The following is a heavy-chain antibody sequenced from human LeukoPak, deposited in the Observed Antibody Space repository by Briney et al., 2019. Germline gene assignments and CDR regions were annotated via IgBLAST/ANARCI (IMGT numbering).Heavy chain of an antibody. Sequence: KTSETLSLTCTVSGGSISGSSYYWGWIRQPPGKGPEWIGTIYYTGRTYHNPSLKSRVTISVDTSKNQFSLKLSSVTAADTAFYYCARDYDSGGYYGRWFDPWGQGTLVTVSS. CDR2: IYYTGRT. V-gene: IGHV4-39*02. CDR3: ARDYDSGGYYGRWFDP. J-gene: IGHJ5*02. D-gene: IGHD3-22*01. CDR1: GGSISGSSYY.